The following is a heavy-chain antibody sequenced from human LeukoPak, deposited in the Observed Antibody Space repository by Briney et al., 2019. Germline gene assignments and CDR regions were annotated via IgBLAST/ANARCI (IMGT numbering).Heavy chain of an antibody. V-gene: IGHV3-7*01. CDR2: IKQDGSEK. CDR3: ATSRTFDY. Sequence: GGSLRLSCTASGFTFSSYWMNGVRQAPGKGLEWVANIKQDGSEKYYVDSVKGRFTISRDNTKNSLYLQMNNLRTDDTAVYYCATSRTFDYWDQGTLVTVSS. CDR1: GFTFSSYW. J-gene: IGHJ4*02. D-gene: IGHD2-2*01.